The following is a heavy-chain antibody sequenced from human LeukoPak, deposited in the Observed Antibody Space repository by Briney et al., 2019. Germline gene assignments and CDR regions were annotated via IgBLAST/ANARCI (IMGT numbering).Heavy chain of an antibody. CDR1: GFTFSSYA. V-gene: IGHV3-30-3*01. D-gene: IGHD2-2*01. Sequence: SGRSLRLSCAASGFTFSSYAMHWVRQAPGKGLEWVAVISYDGSNKYYADSVKGRFTISRDNSKNTLYPQMNSLRAEDTAVYYCARDPGADQLLSYYYYGMDVWGQGTAVTVSS. CDR2: ISYDGSNK. CDR3: ARDPGADQLLSYYYYGMDV. J-gene: IGHJ6*02.